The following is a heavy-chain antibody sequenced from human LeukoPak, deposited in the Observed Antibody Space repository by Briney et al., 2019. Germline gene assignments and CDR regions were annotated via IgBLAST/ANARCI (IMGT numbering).Heavy chain of an antibody. D-gene: IGHD3-22*01. J-gene: IGHJ5*02. V-gene: IGHV4-61*01. Sequence: NASETLSLTCTVSGGSVSSGSYYWSWIRQPPGKGLEWIGYIYYSGSTNYNPSLKSRVTISVDTSKNQFSLKLSSVTAADTAVYYCARSYYYDSSGFTNWFDPWGQGTLVTVSS. CDR1: GGSVSSGSYY. CDR3: ARSYYYDSSGFTNWFDP. CDR2: IYYSGST.